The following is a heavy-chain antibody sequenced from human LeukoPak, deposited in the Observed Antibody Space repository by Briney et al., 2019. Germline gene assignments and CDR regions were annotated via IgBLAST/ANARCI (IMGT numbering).Heavy chain of an antibody. CDR3: AREMLAYCGGDCYDY. D-gene: IGHD2-21*01. CDR1: KLTLSLFS. V-gene: IGHV3-21*01. CDR2: INGLGTHV. J-gene: IGHJ4*02. Sequence: GGSLRLSCAASKLTLSLFSMHWVRQAPGRGLEWVSSINGLGTHVFYSESVRGRFTISRDNAKNSLYLQMNSLRAEDTAVYYCAREMLAYCGGDCYDYWGQGTLVTVSS.